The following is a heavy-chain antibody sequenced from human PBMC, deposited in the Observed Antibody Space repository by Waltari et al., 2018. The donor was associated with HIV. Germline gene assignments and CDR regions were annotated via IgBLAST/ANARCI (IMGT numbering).Heavy chain of an antibody. CDR2: INHSGST. D-gene: IGHD3-10*01. J-gene: IGHJ4*02. Sequence: QVQLQQWGAGLLKPSETLSLTCAVYGGSFSDYYWSWIRKPPGKGLEWIGEINHSGSTNYTPSINSRVTISVDTSKNQFSLKLSAVTAADTAVYYCARGGNYYRSGSYYKLDYWGQGTLVTVSS. CDR1: GGSFSDYY. V-gene: IGHV4-34*01. CDR3: ARGGNYYRSGSYYKLDY.